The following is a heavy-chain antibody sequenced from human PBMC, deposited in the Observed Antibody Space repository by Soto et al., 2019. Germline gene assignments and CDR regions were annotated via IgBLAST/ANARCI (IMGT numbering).Heavy chain of an antibody. CDR3: AKDMGPDGYTTFDY. Sequence: EVQLVESGGGLVQPGRSLRLSCAASGFTFDDYAMHWVRQAPGKGLDWVSGISWNSGSIGYADSVMGRFTISRDNAKNSLYLQMNRLRAEDTALYYCAKDMGPDGYTTFDYWGQGTLVTVSS. D-gene: IGHD5-12*01. CDR1: GFTFDDYA. J-gene: IGHJ4*02. CDR2: ISWNSGSI. V-gene: IGHV3-9*01.